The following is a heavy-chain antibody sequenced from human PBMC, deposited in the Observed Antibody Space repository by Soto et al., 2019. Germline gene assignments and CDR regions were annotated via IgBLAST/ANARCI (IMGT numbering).Heavy chain of an antibody. CDR1: GFTFSDYY. Sequence: GSLRLSCAASGFTFSDYYMSWICQAPGKGLEYISYISSSSGSTNYADSVKGRFTISRDNAKNSLYRQMSSLRAEDTAVYYCARDRGGYDRLYYYHGMDVWGQGTTVTVSS. J-gene: IGHJ6*02. CDR3: ARDRGGYDRLYYYHGMDV. D-gene: IGHD5-12*01. V-gene: IGHV3-11*06. CDR2: ISSSSGST.